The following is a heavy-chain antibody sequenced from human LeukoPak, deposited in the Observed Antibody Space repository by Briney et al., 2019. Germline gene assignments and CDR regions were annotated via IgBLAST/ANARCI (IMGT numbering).Heavy chain of an antibody. D-gene: IGHD3-10*01. CDR3: ARGDYYGSPKVVAA. CDR2: INPNSGDT. J-gene: IGHJ5*02. V-gene: IGHV1-2*02. CDR1: GYTFTSYY. Sequence: ASVKVSCAASGYTFTSYYMHWVRQAPGQGLEWMGWINPNSGDTNYAQKFQDRVTMTRDTSISTAYIELNLLRSDDTAVYYCARGDYYGSPKVVAAWGQGTLVTVSS.